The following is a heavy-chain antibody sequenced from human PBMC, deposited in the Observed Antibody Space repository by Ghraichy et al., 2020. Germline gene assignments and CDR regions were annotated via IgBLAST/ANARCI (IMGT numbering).Heavy chain of an antibody. CDR3: AHTGTVAAGRYYLDY. CDR1: GFSLSTSGVA. D-gene: IGHD3-9*01. CDR2: IYWDDDK. J-gene: IGHJ4*02. Sequence: SGPTLVKPTQTLTLTCTFSGFSLSTSGVAVDWIRQPPRKALEWLALIYWDDDKRYSPSLKSRLTITKDTSKNQVVLTMTNMDPVDTATYYCAHTGTVAAGRYYLDYWGQGTLVTVS. V-gene: IGHV2-5*02.